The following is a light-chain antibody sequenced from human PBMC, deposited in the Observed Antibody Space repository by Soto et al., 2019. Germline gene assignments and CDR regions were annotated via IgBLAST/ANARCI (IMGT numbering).Light chain of an antibody. J-gene: IGKJ1*01. CDR3: QQYGSSSPWT. CDR1: QSFGSW. V-gene: IGKV1-5*03. Sequence: DIPMTQSPSTLSASVGDRVTITCRGSQSFGSWLAWYQQKPGKAPKLLIYKASSLESGVPSRFSGSGSGTEFSLTISSLQPDDFASYHCQQYGSSSPWTFGPGTKVEIK. CDR2: KAS.